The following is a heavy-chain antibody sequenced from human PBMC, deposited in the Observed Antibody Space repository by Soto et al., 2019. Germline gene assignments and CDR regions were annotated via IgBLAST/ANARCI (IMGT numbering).Heavy chain of an antibody. CDR2: IYYSGST. Sequence: PSETLALTCTVSGGSISSGGYYWSWIRQHPGKGLEWIGYIYYSGSTYYNPSLKSRVTISVDTSKNQFSLKLSSVTAADTAVYYCARATDIAARPEGDWFDPWGQGTLVTVSS. CDR1: GGSISSGGYY. J-gene: IGHJ5*02. V-gene: IGHV4-31*03. D-gene: IGHD6-6*01. CDR3: ARATDIAARPEGDWFDP.